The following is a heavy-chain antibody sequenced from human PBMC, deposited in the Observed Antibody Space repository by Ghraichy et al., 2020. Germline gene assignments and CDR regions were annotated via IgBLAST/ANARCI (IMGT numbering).Heavy chain of an antibody. CDR1: GGSISSSNW. CDR3: ARDLGPGMPVGFDY. V-gene: IGHV4-4*02. Sequence: SETLTLTCAVSGGSISSSNWWSWVRQPPGKGLEWIGEIYHSGSTNYNPSLKSRVTISLDKSKYQFSLNLSSVTAADTAVYYCARDLGPGMPVGFDYWGQGTLVTVSS. CDR2: IYHSGST. D-gene: IGHD6-19*01. J-gene: IGHJ4*02.